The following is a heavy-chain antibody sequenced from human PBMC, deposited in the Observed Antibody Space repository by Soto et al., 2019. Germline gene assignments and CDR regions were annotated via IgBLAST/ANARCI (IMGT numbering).Heavy chain of an antibody. D-gene: IGHD5-18*01. V-gene: IGHV4-59*11. CDR3: ARDGYSYGTRVYGMDV. CDR2: MYYTGST. Sequence: SETLSLTCTVSGGSISGHYWTWIRQPPGKDLEWIGHMYYTGSTKYNPSLKSRVTISVDTSKNQFSLKLTSVTAADTAVYYCARDGYSYGTRVYGMDVWGQGTTVTVSS. J-gene: IGHJ6*02. CDR1: GGSISGHY.